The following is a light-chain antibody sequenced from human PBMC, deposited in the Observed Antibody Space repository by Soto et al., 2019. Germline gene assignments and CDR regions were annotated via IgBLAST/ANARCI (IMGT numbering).Light chain of an antibody. J-gene: IGLJ3*02. CDR3: SSYAGSYTWV. CDR1: SSDVGGYDY. Sequence: QSVLTQPRSVSGSPGQSVTISCTGTSSDVGGYDYVSWCQQHPGKAPKLMIYDVTKRPSGVPDRFSGSKSGNTASLTISGLQAEDEADYYCSSYAGSYTWVFGGGTKVTVL. V-gene: IGLV2-11*01. CDR2: DVT.